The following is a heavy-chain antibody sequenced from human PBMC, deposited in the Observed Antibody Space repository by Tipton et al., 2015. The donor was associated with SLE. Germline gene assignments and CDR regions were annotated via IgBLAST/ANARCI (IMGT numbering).Heavy chain of an antibody. CDR1: GGSIIGYY. D-gene: IGHD2-21*01. Sequence: TLSLTCTVSGGSIIGYYWSWIRQPAGKGTEWIGRIYTGGRTIHNPSLNSRVTMSLDTSKSQFSLKLTSVTAADTAVYYCARDWGGEALDFWGQGTLVTVSS. CDR3: ARDWGGEALDF. CDR2: IYTGGRT. J-gene: IGHJ4*02. V-gene: IGHV4-4*07.